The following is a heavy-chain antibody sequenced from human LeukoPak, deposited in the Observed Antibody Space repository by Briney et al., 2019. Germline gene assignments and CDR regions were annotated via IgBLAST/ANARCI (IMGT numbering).Heavy chain of an antibody. V-gene: IGHV3-23*01. CDR1: GFTFDNYA. Sequence: GGTLRLSCAASGFTFDNYAMTWVRQAPGKGLEWVSSITASGASTYYADSVKGRFTISRDNSKNTLYLQMNSLRAEDTAVYHCAGGSTGHNYAFDCWGQGTLLTVSS. CDR2: ITASGAST. D-gene: IGHD5-18*01. J-gene: IGHJ5*01. CDR3: AGGSTGHNYAFDC.